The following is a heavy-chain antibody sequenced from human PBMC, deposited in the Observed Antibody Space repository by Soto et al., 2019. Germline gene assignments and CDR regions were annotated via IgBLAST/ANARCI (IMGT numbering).Heavy chain of an antibody. D-gene: IGHD3-10*01. V-gene: IGHV1-24*01. J-gene: IGHJ3*02. CDR2: FDPEDGET. Sequence: ASVKVSCKVSGYTLTELSMHWVRQAPGKGLEWMGGFDPEDGETIYAQKFQGRVTMTDDTSTDTAYMELSSLRSEDTAVYYCATDRVVRGVIITPHGAFDIWGQGTMVTVSS. CDR3: ATDRVVRGVIITPHGAFDI. CDR1: GYTLTELS.